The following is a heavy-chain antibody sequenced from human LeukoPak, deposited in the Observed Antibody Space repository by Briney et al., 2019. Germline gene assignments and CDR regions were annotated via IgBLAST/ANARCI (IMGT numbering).Heavy chain of an antibody. V-gene: IGHV1-8*01. Sequence: ASVKVSCKASGYTFTSYDINWVRQATGQGLEWMGWMNPNSGNTGYAQKFQGRVTMTRNTSISTAYMELSSLRSEDTAVYYCARIGSSRNRYNWFDPWGQETLVTVSS. CDR2: MNPNSGNT. D-gene: IGHD6-6*01. CDR3: ARIGSSRNRYNWFDP. J-gene: IGHJ5*02. CDR1: GYTFTSYD.